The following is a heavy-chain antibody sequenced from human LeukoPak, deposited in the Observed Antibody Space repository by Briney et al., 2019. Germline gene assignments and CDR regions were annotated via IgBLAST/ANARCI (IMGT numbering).Heavy chain of an antibody. J-gene: IGHJ4*02. CDR2: IYYSGST. D-gene: IGHD3-16*02. V-gene: IGHV4-31*03. CDR1: GGSISSGGYY. Sequence: PSETLSLTCTVSGGSISSGGYYWSWIRQHPGKGLEWIGYIYYSGSTYYNPSLKSRVTISVDTSKNQFSLKPSSVTAADTAVYYCARGSPYGYIWGSYRPHFFDYWGQGTLVTVSS. CDR3: ARGSPYGYIWGSYRPHFFDY.